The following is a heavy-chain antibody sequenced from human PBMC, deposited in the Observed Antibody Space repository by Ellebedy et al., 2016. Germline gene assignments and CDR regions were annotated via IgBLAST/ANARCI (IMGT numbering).Heavy chain of an antibody. Sequence: SETLSLTCAFYGGSFSGFWCWIRQSPGKGLEWIGEVRHSGTTNYNPSLESRFTISVDASKKQFSLKVNSVTAADTAVYYCARGSRLTAGDMDVWGQGTTVTVSS. V-gene: IGHV4-34*01. J-gene: IGHJ6*02. CDR1: GGSFSGF. CDR3: ARGSRLTAGDMDV. D-gene: IGHD3-16*01. CDR2: VRHSGTT.